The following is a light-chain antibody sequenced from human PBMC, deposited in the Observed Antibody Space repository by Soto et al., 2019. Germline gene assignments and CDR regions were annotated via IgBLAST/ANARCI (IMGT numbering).Light chain of an antibody. J-gene: IGLJ1*01. CDR1: SSDVGSYNL. V-gene: IGLV2-23*02. CDR2: EVS. CDR3: CSYAGSSTPYV. Sequence: QSALTQPASVSGSPGQSITISCTGTSSDVGSYNLVSWYQHHPGKAPQLMVYEVSKRPSGVSNRFSGSKSGNTASLTISGPQAEDETDYYCCSYAGSSTPYVFGTGTKVNVL.